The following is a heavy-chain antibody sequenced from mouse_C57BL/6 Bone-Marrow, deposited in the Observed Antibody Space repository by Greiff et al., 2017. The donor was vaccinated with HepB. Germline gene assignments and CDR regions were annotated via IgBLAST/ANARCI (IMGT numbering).Heavy chain of an antibody. J-gene: IGHJ4*01. CDR3: ARLGSSPYYAMDY. Sequence: EVKVVESGGGLVQPGGSLKLSCAASGFTFSDYYMYWVRQTPEKRLEWVAYISNGGGSTYYPDTVKGRFTIARDNAKNTLYLQMSRLKSEDTAMYYCARLGSSPYYAMDYWGQGTSVTVSS. CDR1: GFTFSDYY. D-gene: IGHD1-1*01. CDR2: ISNGGGST. V-gene: IGHV5-12*01.